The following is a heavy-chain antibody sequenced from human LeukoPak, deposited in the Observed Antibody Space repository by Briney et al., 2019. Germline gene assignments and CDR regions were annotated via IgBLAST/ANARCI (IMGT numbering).Heavy chain of an antibody. J-gene: IGHJ4*02. CDR3: AKEAGHSYGSLVQ. CDR1: GFTFSSYS. D-gene: IGHD5-18*01. CDR2: ISGSGGST. Sequence: GGSLRLSCAASGFTFSSYSMNWVRQAPGKGLEWVSAISGSGGSTYYAHSVEGRFTISRDNSRNTLYLEMNSLRAEDTAIYSCAKEAGHSYGSLVQGGEEPLVTVSS. V-gene: IGHV3-23*01.